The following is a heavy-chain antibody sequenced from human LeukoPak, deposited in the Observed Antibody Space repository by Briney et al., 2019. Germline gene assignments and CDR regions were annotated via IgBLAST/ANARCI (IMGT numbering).Heavy chain of an antibody. CDR2: IYYSGST. D-gene: IGHD3-10*01. CDR1: GGSISSSSYY. Sequence: KPSETLSLTCTVSGGSISSSSYYWGWIRQPPGKGLEWIGSIYYSGSTYYNPSLKSRVTISVDTSKNQFSLKLSSVTAADTAVYYCASANGSGKTYRIDYWGQGTLVTVSS. V-gene: IGHV4-39*07. CDR3: ASANGSGKTYRIDY. J-gene: IGHJ4*02.